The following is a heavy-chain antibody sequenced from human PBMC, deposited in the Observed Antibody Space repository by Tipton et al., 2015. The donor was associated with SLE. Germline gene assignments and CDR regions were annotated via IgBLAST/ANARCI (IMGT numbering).Heavy chain of an antibody. V-gene: IGHV4-39*07. CDR1: GGSISESTYS. CDR3: ASLAGTYSSYFRDY. Sequence: TLSLTCTVSGGSISESTYSWDWIRQAPGKGLEWIGSMYFSGNTYYNPFLRSRVTISADTSKNQFSLKLTSVTAADTAVYYCASLAGTYSSYFRDYWGRGALVSVSS. J-gene: IGHJ4*02. CDR2: MYFSGNT. D-gene: IGHD1-26*01.